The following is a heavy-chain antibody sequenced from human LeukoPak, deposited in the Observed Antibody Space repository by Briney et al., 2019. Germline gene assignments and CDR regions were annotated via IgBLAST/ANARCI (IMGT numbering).Heavy chain of an antibody. CDR2: ISGSGGST. CDR1: EFTFSSYA. CDR3: ATTNYYGSSGYPPGDCHI. D-gene: IGHD3-22*01. Sequence: GGSLRLSCAASEFTFSSYAMSWVRQAPGKGLGWGSAISGSGGSTYYADYVKGRFTISRDNSKNTLYLQMNSLRAEDTAVYYCATTNYYGSSGYPPGDCHIWGQRTSVTV. V-gene: IGHV3-23*01. J-gene: IGHJ3*02.